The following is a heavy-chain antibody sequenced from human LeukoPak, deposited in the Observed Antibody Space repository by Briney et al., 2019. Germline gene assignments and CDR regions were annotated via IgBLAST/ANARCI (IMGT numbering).Heavy chain of an antibody. J-gene: IGHJ4*02. Sequence: GASVKVSCKASGYTFTSYGISWVRQAPGQGLEWMGRIIPILGIANYAQKFQGRVTITADKSTSTAYMELSSLRSEDTAVYYCARDVLRGMATTAVDYWGQGTLVTVSS. CDR1: GYTFTSYG. CDR2: IIPILGIA. CDR3: ARDVLRGMATTAVDY. D-gene: IGHD5-24*01. V-gene: IGHV1-69*04.